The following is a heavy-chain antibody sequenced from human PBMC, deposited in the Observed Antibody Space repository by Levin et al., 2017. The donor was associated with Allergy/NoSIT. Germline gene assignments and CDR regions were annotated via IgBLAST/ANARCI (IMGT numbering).Heavy chain of an antibody. Sequence: GESLKISCTTSGFTFSNYAMSWVRQAPGKGLEWVSCISGSAGSTYYADSVKGRFTIFRDSSRDTLYLQMNSLRAEDTALYFCAKAAPREQWMAYWFFDLWGRGTLVTVSS. J-gene: IGHJ2*01. V-gene: IGHV3-23*01. D-gene: IGHD6-19*01. CDR3: AKAAPREQWMAYWFFDL. CDR1: GFTFSNYA. CDR2: ISGSAGST.